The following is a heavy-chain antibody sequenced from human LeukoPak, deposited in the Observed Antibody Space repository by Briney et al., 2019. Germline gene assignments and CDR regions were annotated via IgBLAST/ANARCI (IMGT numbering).Heavy chain of an antibody. D-gene: IGHD3-22*01. V-gene: IGHV4-59*01. CDR2: IHHRGST. Sequence: SETLSLTCSVSGGSISSYYWSWIRQPPGKGLEWIGYIHHRGSTNYNPSLKSRATISVDTSKNQFSLKLTSVTAADTAVYYCARAPGDFYDSSGIDYWGQGTLVTVSS. CDR3: ARAPGDFYDSSGIDY. J-gene: IGHJ4*02. CDR1: GGSISSYY.